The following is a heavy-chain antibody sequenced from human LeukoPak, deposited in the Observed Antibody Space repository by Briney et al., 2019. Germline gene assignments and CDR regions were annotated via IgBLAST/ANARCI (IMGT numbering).Heavy chain of an antibody. CDR1: GGTFSSYA. Sequence: SVKVSCKASGGTFSSYAISWVRQAPGQGLEWMGGIIPIFGTANYAQKFQGRVTITTDESTSTAYMELSSLGSEDTAVYYCARGDYYDSSGYSDTPSDYWGQGILVTVSS. CDR2: IIPIFGTA. J-gene: IGHJ4*02. V-gene: IGHV1-69*05. CDR3: ARGDYYDSSGYSDTPSDY. D-gene: IGHD3-22*01.